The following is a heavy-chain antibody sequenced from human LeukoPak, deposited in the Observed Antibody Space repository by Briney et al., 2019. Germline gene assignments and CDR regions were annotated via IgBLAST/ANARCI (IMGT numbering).Heavy chain of an antibody. CDR1: GFTFSSYA. CDR2: ISYDGSNK. J-gene: IGHJ4*02. CDR3: ARGSTFDY. Sequence: PGGSLRLSCAASGFTFSSYAMHWVRQAPGKGLEWVAFISYDGSNKYYADSVKGRFTISRDNAKNTLYLQMNSLRAEDTAVYYCARGSTFDYWGQGTLVIVSS. V-gene: IGHV3-30-3*01.